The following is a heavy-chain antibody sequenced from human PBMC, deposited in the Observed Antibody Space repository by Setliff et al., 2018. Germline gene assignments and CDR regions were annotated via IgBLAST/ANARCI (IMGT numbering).Heavy chain of an antibody. V-gene: IGHV1-18*01. Sequence: ASVKVSCKASGYTYTNYGITWVRQAPGQGLEWMGWINNYSFKTNYPQKFLGRVTMTWVTSISTAYMELSSLRSEDTAVYYCVRVTSGRLDFDYWGQGTPVTVSS. J-gene: IGHJ4*02. D-gene: IGHD6-19*01. CDR3: VRVTSGRLDFDY. CDR1: GYTYTNYG. CDR2: INNYSFKT.